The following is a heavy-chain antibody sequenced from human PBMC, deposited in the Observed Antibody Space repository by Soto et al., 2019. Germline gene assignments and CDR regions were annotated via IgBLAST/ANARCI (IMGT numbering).Heavy chain of an antibody. V-gene: IGHV4-39*01. Sequence: SETLSLTCTVSGGSIRSSSYYWGWIRQPPGKGLEWIGSIYYSGSTYYIPSLKSRVTISVDTSKNQFSLKLASVTAADTAVYYCARQGDYYYGSGSYRWFDPWGQGTLVTVSS. CDR1: GGSIRSSSYY. D-gene: IGHD3-10*01. CDR3: ARQGDYYYGSGSYRWFDP. CDR2: IYYSGST. J-gene: IGHJ5*02.